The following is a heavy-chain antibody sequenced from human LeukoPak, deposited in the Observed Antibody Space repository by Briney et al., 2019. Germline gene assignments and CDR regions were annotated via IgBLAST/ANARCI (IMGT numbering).Heavy chain of an antibody. V-gene: IGHV4-39*07. CDR3: ASSEGVRVPIDH. Sequence: PSETLSLTCTVSGGSISSSSYYWGWIRQPPGKGLEWIGSIYYSGSTYYNPSLKSRVTMSLDTSRNQFSLMLSSVTAVDTAVYYCASSEGVRVPIDHWGLGTLVTVSS. J-gene: IGHJ4*02. CDR2: IYYSGST. D-gene: IGHD2/OR15-2a*01. CDR1: GGSISSSSYY.